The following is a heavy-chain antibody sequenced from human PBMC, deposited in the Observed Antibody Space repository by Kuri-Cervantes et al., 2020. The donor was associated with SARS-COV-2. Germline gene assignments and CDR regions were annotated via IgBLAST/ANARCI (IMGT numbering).Heavy chain of an antibody. V-gene: IGHV3-48*01. D-gene: IGHD3-22*01. Sequence: WGSLRLSCAASGFTFSTYNMNWVRQAPGKGLEWVSYISSSSSTIYYAESVRGRFTISRDNVKNSLYLQMTSMRADDTAAYYCATDADVTMTPDDFDIWGHGTMVTVSS. CDR1: GFTFSTYN. CDR2: ISSSSSTI. J-gene: IGHJ3*02. CDR3: ATDADVTMTPDDFDI.